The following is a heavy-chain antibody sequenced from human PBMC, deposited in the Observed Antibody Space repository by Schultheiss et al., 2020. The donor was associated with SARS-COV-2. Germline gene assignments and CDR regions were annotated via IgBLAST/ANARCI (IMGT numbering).Heavy chain of an antibody. CDR1: GFTFSSYE. D-gene: IGHD1-7*01. V-gene: IGHV3-48*03. CDR2: ISSSGSTI. CDR3: ARRPGTTRGGAFDI. Sequence: GESLKISCAASGFTFSSYEMNWVRQAPGKGLEWVSYISSSGSTIYYADSVKGRFTISRDNAKNTLYLQMNSLRAEDTAVYYCARRPGTTRGGAFDIWGQGTMVTVSS. J-gene: IGHJ3*02.